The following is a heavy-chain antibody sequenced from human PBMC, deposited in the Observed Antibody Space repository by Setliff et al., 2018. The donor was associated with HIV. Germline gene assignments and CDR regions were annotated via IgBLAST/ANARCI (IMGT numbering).Heavy chain of an antibody. Sequence: SETLSLTCAVYGGSFSGYYWTWIRQPPGEGLEWIGEITHSGSTNYNPSLETRVTISVDTSKNQFSLKLSSVTAADTAVYYCAKGVAGLQYYYYHMDVWGKGTTVTVSS. V-gene: IGHV4-34*01. D-gene: IGHD6-19*01. J-gene: IGHJ6*03. CDR2: ITHSGST. CDR1: GGSFSGYY. CDR3: AKGVAGLQYYYYHMDV.